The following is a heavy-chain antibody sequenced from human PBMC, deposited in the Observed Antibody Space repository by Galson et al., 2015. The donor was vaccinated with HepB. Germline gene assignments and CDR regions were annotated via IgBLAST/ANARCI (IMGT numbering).Heavy chain of an antibody. D-gene: IGHD3-10*01. CDR1: GGSFSDYY. CDR2: INHSGST. V-gene: IGHV4-34*01. CDR3: ARESPFAHYYGSGSYSEHPPNFDY. J-gene: IGHJ4*02. Sequence: ETLSLTCAVYGGSFSDYYWSWIRQPPGRGLEWIGEINHSGSTNYNPSLKSRVTISVDTSKNQFSLKLSSVTAADTAVYYCARESPFAHYYGSGSYSEHPPNFDYWGQGTLVTVSS.